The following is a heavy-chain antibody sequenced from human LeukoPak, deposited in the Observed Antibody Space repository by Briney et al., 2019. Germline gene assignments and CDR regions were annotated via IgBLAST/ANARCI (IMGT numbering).Heavy chain of an antibody. J-gene: IGHJ4*02. CDR1: GDSVSSNSAA. Sequence: SQTLSLTCAISGDSVSSNSAAWNWIRQSPSGGLEWLGRTYYRSKWYNDYAVSVKSRITINPDTSKNQFSLQLNSVTPEDTAVYYCARNSALRYYTVALCHFDYWGQGTLVTISS. CDR3: ARNSALRYYTVALCHFDY. D-gene: IGHD4-11*01. V-gene: IGHV6-1*01. CDR2: TYYRSKWYN.